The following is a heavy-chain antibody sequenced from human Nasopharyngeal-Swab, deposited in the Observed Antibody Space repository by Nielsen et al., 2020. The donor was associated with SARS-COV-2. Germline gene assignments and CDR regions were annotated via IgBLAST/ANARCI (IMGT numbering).Heavy chain of an antibody. V-gene: IGHV3-20*01. CDR1: GFTFDDYG. Sequence: GGSLRLCCAASGFTFDDYGMSWVRQAPGKGLERVSGINWNGGSTGYADSVKGRFTISRDNAKNSLYLQMNSLRAEDTALYHCARGTRYDFWSGYSFYYYYGMDVWGQGTTVTVSS. CDR3: ARGTRYDFWSGYSFYYYYGMDV. CDR2: INWNGGST. D-gene: IGHD3-3*01. J-gene: IGHJ6*02.